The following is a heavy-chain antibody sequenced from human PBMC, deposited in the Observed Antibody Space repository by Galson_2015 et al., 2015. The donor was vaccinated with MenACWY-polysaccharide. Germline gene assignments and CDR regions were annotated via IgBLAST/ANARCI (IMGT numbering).Heavy chain of an antibody. J-gene: IGHJ4*02. CDR3: ARGYYLAVAGPYFDY. V-gene: IGHV6-1*01. D-gene: IGHD6-19*01. Sequence: CAISGDSVSSHSAAWNWIRQSPSRGLEWLGRTYYRSKWYNDYAVSVKSRITINPDTSKNQFSLQLNSVTPEDTAVYYCARGYYLAVAGPYFDYWGQGTLVTVSS. CDR2: TYYRSKWYN. CDR1: GDSVSSHSAA.